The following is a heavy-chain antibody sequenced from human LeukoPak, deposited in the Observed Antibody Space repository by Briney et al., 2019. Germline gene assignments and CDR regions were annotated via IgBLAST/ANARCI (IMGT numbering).Heavy chain of an antibody. CDR1: GLAFSSCA. Sequence: GVCLRLSCAASGLAFSSCAMNWVRQPPGKGLEWVSTISVASITFYADSVKGRFTISRDNSRNTVYLQMTSLRADDTAVYYCADYGVSGVRNNFYWGQGTLVTVSS. D-gene: IGHD3-3*01. V-gene: IGHV3-23*01. J-gene: IGHJ4*02. CDR3: ADYGVSGVRNNFY. CDR2: ISVASIT.